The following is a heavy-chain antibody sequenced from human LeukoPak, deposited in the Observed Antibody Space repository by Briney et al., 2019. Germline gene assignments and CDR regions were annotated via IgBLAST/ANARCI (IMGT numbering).Heavy chain of an antibody. CDR2: IGKTGST. Sequence: SETLSLTCTVYGGSINSHYWSWIRQPPGRGLEWIGSIGKTGSTNANPSLKSRLTISVETSENQFSLKLSSVTAADTAVYYCARWDRYCPNGVCYRDNWFAPWGQGTLVTVSS. CDR3: ARWDRYCPNGVCYRDNWFAP. J-gene: IGHJ5*02. D-gene: IGHD2-8*01. CDR1: GGSINSHY. V-gene: IGHV4-59*11.